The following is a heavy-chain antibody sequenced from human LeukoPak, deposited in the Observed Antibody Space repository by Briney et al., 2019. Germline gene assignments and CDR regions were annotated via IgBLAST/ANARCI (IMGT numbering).Heavy chain of an antibody. J-gene: IGHJ4*02. Sequence: ASVKVSCKASGYTFTSYGISWVRQAPGQGLEWMGWISAYNGNTNYAQKLQGRVTMTTDTSTSTAYMELRSLRSDDTAVYNCAVGFYDSVWGSYPSRSRFDYWGQGTLVTVSS. V-gene: IGHV1-18*01. D-gene: IGHD3-16*02. CDR1: GYTFTSYG. CDR3: AVGFYDSVWGSYPSRSRFDY. CDR2: ISAYNGNT.